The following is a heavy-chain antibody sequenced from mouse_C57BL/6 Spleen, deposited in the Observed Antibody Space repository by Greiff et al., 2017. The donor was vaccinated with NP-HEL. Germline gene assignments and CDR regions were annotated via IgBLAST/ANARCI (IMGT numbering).Heavy chain of an antibody. Sequence: VQLQQPGAELVRPGTSVKLSCKASGYTFTSYWMHWVKQRPGQGLEWIGVIDPSDSYTNYNQKFKGKATLTVDTSSSTAYMQLSSLTSEDSAVYYCARTAQANDYWGQGTTLTVSS. CDR3: ARTAQANDY. CDR2: IDPSDSYT. J-gene: IGHJ2*01. D-gene: IGHD3-2*02. CDR1: GYTFTSYW. V-gene: IGHV1-59*01.